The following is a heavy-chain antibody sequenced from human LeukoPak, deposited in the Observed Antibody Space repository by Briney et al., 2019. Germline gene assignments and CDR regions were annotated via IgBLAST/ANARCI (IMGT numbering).Heavy chain of an antibody. V-gene: IGHV4-34*01. J-gene: IGHJ4*02. D-gene: IGHD5-18*01. Sequence: PSETLSLTCAVYGGSFSGNYWSWSRQPPGKGLEWIGEINHSGSTNYNPSLKSRVTISVDTSKNQFSLKLSSVTAADTAVYYCTGIQLWSTEKYYFDYWGQGTLVTVSS. CDR1: GGSFSGNY. CDR3: TGIQLWSTEKYYFDY. CDR2: INHSGST.